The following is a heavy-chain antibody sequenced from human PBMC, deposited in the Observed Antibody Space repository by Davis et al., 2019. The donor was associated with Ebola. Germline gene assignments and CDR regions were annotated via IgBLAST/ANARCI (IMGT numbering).Heavy chain of an antibody. CDR2: IYYSGST. D-gene: IGHD6-19*01. J-gene: IGHJ5*02. CDR3: ARGYLWQYKRFDP. CDR1: GGSISSGGYY. Sequence: MPSETLSLTCTVSGGSISSGGYYWSWIRQHPGKGLEWIGYIYYSGSTNYNPSLKSRVTISVDTSKNQFSLKLSSVTAADTAVYYCARGYLWQYKRFDPWGQGTLVTVSS. V-gene: IGHV4-31*03.